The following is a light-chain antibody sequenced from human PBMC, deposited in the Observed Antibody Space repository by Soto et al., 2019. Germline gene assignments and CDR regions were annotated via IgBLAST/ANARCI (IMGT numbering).Light chain of an antibody. CDR2: DAS. Sequence: IGMPQSPGTLSRSPGERATLSFSASQTIYNTLDWYQRKHGKAPRLLIYDASTRATGVPARLSGSGSGTDLTITISCMQPEDFETYYCQQYYSYPPTFGQGTKVDIK. J-gene: IGKJ1*01. CDR1: QTIYNT. CDR3: QQYYSYPPT. V-gene: IGKV3-15*01.